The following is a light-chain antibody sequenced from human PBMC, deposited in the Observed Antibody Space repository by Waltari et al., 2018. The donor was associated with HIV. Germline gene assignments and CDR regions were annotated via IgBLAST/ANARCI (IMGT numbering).Light chain of an antibody. CDR3: TTYTAKDSLL. CDR2: VVN. J-gene: IGLJ2*01. CDR1: SYEFDLHNF. V-gene: IGLV2-14*01. Sequence: ALTQPASVSGSPGQSVTIACTGTSYEFDLHNFLSWYQQHPGKAPQLIIFVVNSRPSGISSRFSASKSVDTASLTISGLQSGDEADYYCTTYTAKDSLLIGSGTKLTVL.